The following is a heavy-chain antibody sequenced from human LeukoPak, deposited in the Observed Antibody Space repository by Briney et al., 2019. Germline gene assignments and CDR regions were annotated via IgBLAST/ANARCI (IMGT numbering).Heavy chain of an antibody. CDR3: ARAARGNYFDY. V-gene: IGHV3-7*04. CDR1: GFTFSNSW. CDR2: IKKDGSEK. Sequence: GGSLRLSCAASGFTFSNSWMSWVRQAPGKGLEWVANIKKDGSEKYYVDSVKGRFTISRDNAKNSLYLQMNSLRAEDTAVYYCARAARGNYFDYWGQGTLVTVSS. J-gene: IGHJ4*02. D-gene: IGHD3-10*01.